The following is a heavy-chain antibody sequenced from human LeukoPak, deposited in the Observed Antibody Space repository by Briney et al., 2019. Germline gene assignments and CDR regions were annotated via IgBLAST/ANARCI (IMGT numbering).Heavy chain of an antibody. J-gene: IGHJ5*02. D-gene: IGHD4-11*01. CDR2: IYYSGST. CDR3: ARRRYSNYATDGPNWFDP. Sequence: SETLSLTCTVSGGSISSYYWSWIRQPPGKGLEWIGYIYYSGSTNYNPSLKSRVTISVDTSKNQFSLKLSSVTAADTAAYYCARRRYSNYATDGPNWFDPWGQGTLVTVSS. CDR1: GGSISSYY. V-gene: IGHV4-59*08.